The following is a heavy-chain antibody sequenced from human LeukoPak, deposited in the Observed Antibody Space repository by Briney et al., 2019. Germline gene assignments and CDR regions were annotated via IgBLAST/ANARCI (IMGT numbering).Heavy chain of an antibody. J-gene: IGHJ4*02. Sequence: GGSLRLSCAASGFTFSSHWMSWVRQAPGKGLEWVANIKQDGSEKYYVDSVKGRFTISRDNAKNSLYLQMNSLRAEDTAVYYCAREITTGTGAFDYWGQGTLVTVSS. V-gene: IGHV3-7*01. CDR3: AREITTGTGAFDY. CDR2: IKQDGSEK. CDR1: GFTFSSHW. D-gene: IGHD1-1*01.